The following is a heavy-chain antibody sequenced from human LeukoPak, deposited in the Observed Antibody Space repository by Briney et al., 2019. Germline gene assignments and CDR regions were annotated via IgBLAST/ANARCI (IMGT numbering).Heavy chain of an antibody. CDR2: ISSSSSYI. CDR3: ARDQWYSSSSGLFDY. Sequence: GGSLRLSCAASGFTFSSYSMNWVRQAPGKGLEWVSSISSSSSYIYYADSVKGRFTISRDNAKNSLYLQMNSLRAEDTAVYYCARDQWYSSSSGLFDYWGQGTLVTVSS. CDR1: GFTFSSYS. V-gene: IGHV3-21*01. J-gene: IGHJ4*02. D-gene: IGHD6-6*01.